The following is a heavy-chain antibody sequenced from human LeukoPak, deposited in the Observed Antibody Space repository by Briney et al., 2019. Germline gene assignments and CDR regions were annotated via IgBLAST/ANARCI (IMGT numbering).Heavy chain of an antibody. CDR1: GLTFSSYE. J-gene: IGHJ4*02. CDR3: ARDDTVIHFDY. D-gene: IGHD3-16*02. V-gene: IGHV3-48*03. Sequence: GGSLRLSCAVSGLTFSSYEMNWVRQAPGKGLEWVSYISSSGSTMYYAVSEKGRFDISRDNAKNSLYLQTNSLRAEDTAVYYCARDDTVIHFDYWGQGTLVTVSS. CDR2: ISSSGSTM.